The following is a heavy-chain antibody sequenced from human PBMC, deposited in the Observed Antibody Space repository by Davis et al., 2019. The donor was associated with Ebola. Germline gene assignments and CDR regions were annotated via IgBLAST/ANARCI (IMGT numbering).Heavy chain of an antibody. CDR2: ISSSSSTI. D-gene: IGHD1-1*01. Sequence: GESLKISCAASGFTFSSYSMNWVRQAPGKGLEWVSYISSSSSTIYYADSVKGRFTISRDNAKNSLYLQMNSLRDEDTAVYYCARGPYNWNDVDYYYYGMDVWGQGTTVTVSS. V-gene: IGHV3-48*02. CDR1: GFTFSSYS. CDR3: ARGPYNWNDVDYYYYGMDV. J-gene: IGHJ6*02.